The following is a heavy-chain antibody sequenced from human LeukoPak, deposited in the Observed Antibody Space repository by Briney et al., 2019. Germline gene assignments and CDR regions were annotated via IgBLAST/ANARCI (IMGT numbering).Heavy chain of an antibody. V-gene: IGHV4-34*01. CDR3: ARYSSSSRSPYYYFDY. CDR2: TNHSGST. D-gene: IGHD6-6*01. CDR1: GGSFSGYY. Sequence: SETLSLTCAVYGGSFSGYYWSWIRQPPGKGLEWIGETNHSGSTNYNPSLKSRVTISVDTSKNQFSLKLSSVTAADTAVYYCARYSSSSRSPYYYFDYWGQGTLVTVSS. J-gene: IGHJ4*02.